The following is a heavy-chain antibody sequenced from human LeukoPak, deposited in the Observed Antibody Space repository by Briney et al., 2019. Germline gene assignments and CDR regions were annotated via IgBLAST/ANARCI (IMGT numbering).Heavy chain of an antibody. V-gene: IGHV3-30-3*01. CDR1: GFTFSSYA. Sequence: GRSLRLSCAASGFTFSSYAMHWVRQAPGKGLEWVAVISYDGSNKYYADSVKGRFTISRDNSKNTLYLQMNSLRAEDTAVYYCATAGTPQFDYWGQGTLVTVSS. D-gene: IGHD1-1*01. J-gene: IGHJ4*02. CDR3: ATAGTPQFDY. CDR2: ISYDGSNK.